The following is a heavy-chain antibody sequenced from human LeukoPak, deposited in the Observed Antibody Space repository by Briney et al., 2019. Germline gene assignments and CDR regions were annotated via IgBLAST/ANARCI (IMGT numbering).Heavy chain of an antibody. CDR1: GCTFTSYD. CDR2: MNPNSGNT. V-gene: IGHV1-8*01. D-gene: IGHD3-10*01. J-gene: IGHJ4*02. Sequence: ASVKVSCKASGCTFTSYDINWVRQATGQGLEWMGWMNPNSGNTGYAQKFQGRVTMTRNTSISTAYMELSSLRSEDTAVYYCARVTMVRGYSLGYWGQGTLVTVSS. CDR3: ARVTMVRGYSLGY.